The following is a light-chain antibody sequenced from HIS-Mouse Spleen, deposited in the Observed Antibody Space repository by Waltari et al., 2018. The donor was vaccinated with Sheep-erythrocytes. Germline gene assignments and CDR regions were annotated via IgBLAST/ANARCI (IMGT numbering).Light chain of an antibody. V-gene: IGLV2-8*01. Sequence: QSALTQPPYASGSPGQSVTISCTGTSSDVGGYNYVSWYQQHPGKAPTLMIYEVSKRPSGVPDRFSGSKSGNTASLTVSGLQAEDEADYYCSSYAGSNNWVFGGGTKLTVL. J-gene: IGLJ3*02. CDR3: SSYAGSNNWV. CDR1: SSDVGGYNY. CDR2: EVS.